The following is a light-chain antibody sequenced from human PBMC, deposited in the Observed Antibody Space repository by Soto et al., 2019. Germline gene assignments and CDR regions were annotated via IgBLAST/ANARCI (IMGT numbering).Light chain of an antibody. V-gene: IGKV3-20*01. Sequence: IVLTQSPGTLSLSPWEGATLSCRASQSISSNFLAWYQQKRGQAPRLLIHGASSRATGIPDRFSGSGSGTDFTLTISRLEPEDFAVYYCQQYGSSPFTFGQGTRLEIK. CDR1: QSISSNF. CDR2: GAS. CDR3: QQYGSSPFT. J-gene: IGKJ5*01.